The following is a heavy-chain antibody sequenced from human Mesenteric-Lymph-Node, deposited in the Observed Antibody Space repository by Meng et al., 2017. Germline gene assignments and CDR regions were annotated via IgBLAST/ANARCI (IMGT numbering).Heavy chain of an antibody. CDR1: GYSISSGYY. Sequence: SETLSLTCAVSGYSISSGYYWGWIRQPPGKVLEWIGEINHSGSTNYNPSLKSRVTISVDTSKNQFSLKLSSVTAADTAVYYCARFPDYDILTGYLLYDYWGQGTLVTVSS. V-gene: IGHV4-38-2*01. D-gene: IGHD3-9*01. CDR2: INHSGST. CDR3: ARFPDYDILTGYLLYDY. J-gene: IGHJ4*02.